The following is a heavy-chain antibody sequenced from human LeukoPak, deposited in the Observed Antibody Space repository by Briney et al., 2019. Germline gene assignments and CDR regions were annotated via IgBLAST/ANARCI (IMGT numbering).Heavy chain of an antibody. D-gene: IGHD3-10*01. Sequence: PSETLSLTCTVSGDSISIYYWSWIRQPPGKGLEWIGYIDYSGSTSYSPSLKSRVTMSVDTSKKQFSLKLTSVTAADTAVYYCAKSGSYYYYYMDVWGKGTTVTVSS. CDR3: AKSGSYYYYYMDV. J-gene: IGHJ6*03. CDR1: GDSISIYY. CDR2: IDYSGST. V-gene: IGHV4-59*08.